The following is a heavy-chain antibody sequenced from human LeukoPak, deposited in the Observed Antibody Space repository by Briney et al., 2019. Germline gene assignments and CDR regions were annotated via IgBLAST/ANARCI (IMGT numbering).Heavy chain of an antibody. CDR1: SGSLSSKY. D-gene: IGHD4-17*01. J-gene: IGHJ4*02. CDR3: ARDLGYGDPFDY. V-gene: IGHV4-59*01. CDR2: IYYSGST. Sequence: SETLSLTCTVSSGSLSSKYWDWVRQPPGKGLEWIGYIYYSGSTNYNPSLKSRVTISVDTSKNQFSLKLSSVTAADTAVYYCARDLGYGDPFDYWGQGTLVTVSS.